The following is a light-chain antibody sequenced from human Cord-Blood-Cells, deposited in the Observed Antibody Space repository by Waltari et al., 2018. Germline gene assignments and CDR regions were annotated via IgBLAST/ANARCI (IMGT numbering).Light chain of an antibody. V-gene: IGLV3-21*04. CDR2: YDS. J-gene: IGLJ3*02. CDR3: QVWDSSSDQV. CDR1: NIGSKS. Sequence: SYVLTQPPSVPVAPGKTARITCGGNNIGSKSVHWYQQKPGQAPVLVIYYDSDRPSGIPERFSGSNSGNTATLTISRVEAGDEADYYCQVWDSSSDQVFGGGTKLTVL.